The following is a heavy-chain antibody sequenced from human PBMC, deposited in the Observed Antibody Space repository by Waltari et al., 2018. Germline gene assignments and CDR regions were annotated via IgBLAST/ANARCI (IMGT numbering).Heavy chain of an antibody. J-gene: IGHJ3*02. CDR1: GYGFTSYW. CDR3: ARRWKVVVAPRVADAFDI. CDR2: IYPGDSDT. V-gene: IGHV5-51*01. D-gene: IGHD2-15*01. Sequence: EVQLVQSGAEVKKPGESLKISCKGSGYGFTSYWNGWVRLLPGNGLEWMGIIYPGDSDTRYSPSFQGQVTISADKSISTAYLQWSSLKASDTAMYYCARRWKVVVAPRVADAFDIWGQGTMVTVSS.